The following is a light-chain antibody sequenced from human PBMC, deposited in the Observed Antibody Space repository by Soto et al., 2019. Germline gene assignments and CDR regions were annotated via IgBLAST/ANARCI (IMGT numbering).Light chain of an antibody. CDR2: WAS. CDR3: QQYYSTPWT. J-gene: IGKJ1*01. CDR1: QSVLYSSNNKNY. V-gene: IGKV4-1*01. Sequence: DIVMTQSPDSRAVSLGERATINCKSSQSVLYSSNNKNYLAWYQQKPGQPPKLLIYWASTRESGVPDRFSGSGSGTDFTLTISSLQAEDAAVYYCQQYYSTPWTFGQGTKVDIK.